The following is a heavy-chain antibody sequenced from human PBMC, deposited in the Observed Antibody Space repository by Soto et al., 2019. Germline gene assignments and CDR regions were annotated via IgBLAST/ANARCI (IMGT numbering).Heavy chain of an antibody. V-gene: IGHV2-5*02. Sequence: QITLKESGPTLVKPTQTLTLTCTFSGFSLSTSGVGVGWIRQPPGKALEWLALIYWDDDKRYNPSLKSRLTITKDTSKNQVVLTMTNMDPVDTATYYCTHRRQLLGYDAFDIWGQGTMVTVSS. CDR3: THRRQLLGYDAFDI. J-gene: IGHJ3*02. D-gene: IGHD2-2*01. CDR1: GFSLSTSGVG. CDR2: IYWDDDK.